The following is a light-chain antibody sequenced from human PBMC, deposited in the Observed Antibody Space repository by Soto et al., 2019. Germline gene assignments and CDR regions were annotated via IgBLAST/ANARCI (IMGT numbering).Light chain of an antibody. CDR3: QQYNSYSLFT. CDR2: KAS. Sequence: DIQMTQSPSTLSASVGDRVTITCRASQSISSWLAWYQQKPGKAPKLLIYKASSLESGVPSRFSGSGSGTEFTLTISSLQPDDFATYYCQQYNSYSLFTFGGGTKVDIK. V-gene: IGKV1-5*03. J-gene: IGKJ3*01. CDR1: QSISSW.